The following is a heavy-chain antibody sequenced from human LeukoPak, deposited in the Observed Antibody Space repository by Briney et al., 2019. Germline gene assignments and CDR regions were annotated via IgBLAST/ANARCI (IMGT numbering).Heavy chain of an antibody. J-gene: IGHJ3*02. CDR3: ATSRLLKDAFDI. CDR2: INSDGSST. CDR1: GFTFSSYW. Sequence: PGGSLRLSCAASGFTFSSYWMHWVRQAPGKGLVWVSRINSDGSSTYYADSVKGRFNISRENAKNTLYLQMNSLRAEDMAVYYCATSRLLKDAFDIWGQGKMVTVSS. V-gene: IGHV3-74*01.